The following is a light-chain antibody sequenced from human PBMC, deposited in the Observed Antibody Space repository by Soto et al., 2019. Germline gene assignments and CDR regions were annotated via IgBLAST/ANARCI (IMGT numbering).Light chain of an antibody. CDR2: AAS. CDR3: QKYNSAPRT. CDR1: QGISNY. J-gene: IGKJ1*01. Sequence: DIQMTQSPSSLSASVGDSVTITCRASQGISNYLAWYQQKPGKVPKLLIYAASTLQSGVPSRFSGSGYGTDSTLTISSLQPEDVATYYCQKYNSAPRTFGQGNKVEIK. V-gene: IGKV1-27*01.